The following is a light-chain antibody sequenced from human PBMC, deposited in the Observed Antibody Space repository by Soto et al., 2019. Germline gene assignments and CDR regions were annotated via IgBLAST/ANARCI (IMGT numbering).Light chain of an antibody. J-gene: IGKJ2*01. Sequence: DMQMTQSPSTLSASVGDRVTITCRASQNTNRWLAWYQQRPGKAPKLRMYDASTLESGVPSRFSGSGSGTEFTLTISSLQPDDSATYYCQLYNSFFGQGTKLEIK. CDR3: QLYNSF. CDR2: DAS. V-gene: IGKV1-5*01. CDR1: QNTNRW.